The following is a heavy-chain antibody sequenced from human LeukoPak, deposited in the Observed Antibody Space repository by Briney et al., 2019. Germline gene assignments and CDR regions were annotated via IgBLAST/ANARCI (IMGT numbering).Heavy chain of an antibody. D-gene: IGHD1-26*01. Sequence: HPGGSLRLSCAASGFTFSSYAMSWVRQAPGKGLEWVSAISGSGGSTDYADSVKGRFTISRDNSKNTLYLQMESLRVEDTAVYYCARAGVGAIYYFDYWGQGTLVTVSS. CDR2: ISGSGGST. V-gene: IGHV3-23*01. CDR1: GFTFSSYA. J-gene: IGHJ4*02. CDR3: ARAGVGAIYYFDY.